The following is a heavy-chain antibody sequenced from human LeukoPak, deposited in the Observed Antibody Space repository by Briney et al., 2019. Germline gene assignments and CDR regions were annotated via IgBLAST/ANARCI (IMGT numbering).Heavy chain of an antibody. CDR1: GDSLYY. Sequence: SETLSLTCTVSGDSLYYWGWIRQPPGKGLEWIGSVYSTGHTNYDLSLKSRVTMSIDTSKNQLSLKLTSVTAADTAMYYCARHHTSSKPIDYWGQGTLVTVSS. V-gene: IGHV4-39*01. J-gene: IGHJ4*02. CDR2: VYSTGHT. D-gene: IGHD3-16*01. CDR3: ARHHTSSKPIDY.